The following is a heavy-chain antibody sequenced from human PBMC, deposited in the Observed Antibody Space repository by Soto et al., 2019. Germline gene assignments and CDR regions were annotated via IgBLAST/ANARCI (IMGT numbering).Heavy chain of an antibody. CDR1: GVSISNYY. J-gene: IGHJ4*02. D-gene: IGHD2-21*01. CDR3: ARHYSSDPFDY. V-gene: IGHV4-59*08. CDR2: ISYSGYP. Sequence: SETLSLTCTVSGVSISNYYWSWIRQPPGKELEWIGHISYSGYPDYNPSLNSRVTISADTSKNQFSMKLTSVTAADTAVYYCARHYSSDPFDYWGQGTLVTVSS.